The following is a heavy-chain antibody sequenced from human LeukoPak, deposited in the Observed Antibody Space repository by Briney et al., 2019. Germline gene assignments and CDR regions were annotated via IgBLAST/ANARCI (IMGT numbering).Heavy chain of an antibody. V-gene: IGHV4-59*08. CDR2: IYYSGST. D-gene: IGHD6-13*01. Sequence: PSETLSLTCTVSGGSISSYYWSWIRQPPGKGLEWIGYIYYSGSTNYNPSLKSRVTISVDTSKNQFSLKLSSVTAADTAGYYCVGSSWYYYFDYWGQGTLVTVSS. CDR3: VGSSWYYYFDY. CDR1: GGSISSYY. J-gene: IGHJ4*02.